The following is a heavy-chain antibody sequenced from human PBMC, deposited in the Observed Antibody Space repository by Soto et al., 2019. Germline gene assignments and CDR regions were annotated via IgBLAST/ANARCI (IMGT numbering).Heavy chain of an antibody. CDR3: ARDARGEGEYYYDSSGYYLRPNYFDY. D-gene: IGHD3-22*01. Sequence: GGSLRLSCAASGFTFSSYSMNWVRQAPGKGLEWVSSISSSSYIYYADSVKGRFTISRDNAKNSLYLQMNSLRAEDTAVYYCARDARGEGEYYYDSSGYYLRPNYFDYWGQGTLVTVSS. V-gene: IGHV3-21*01. J-gene: IGHJ4*02. CDR1: GFTFSSYS. CDR2: ISSSSYI.